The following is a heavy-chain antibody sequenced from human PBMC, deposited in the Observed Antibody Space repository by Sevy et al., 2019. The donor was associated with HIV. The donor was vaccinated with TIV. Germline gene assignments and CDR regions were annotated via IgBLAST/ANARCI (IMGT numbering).Heavy chain of an antibody. CDR3: ARRDLTLLINSQLHYSYHMDV. CDR1: GFTFTSYS. Sequence: ASVKVSCKTSGFTFTSYSISWVRQAPGHGLEWLGWISPYNGNTNYAPKFEGRVFMTTDTSTSTAYMELKSLRSDDTAGYYCARRDLTLLINSQLHYSYHMDVWGKGTTVTVSS. J-gene: IGHJ6*03. CDR2: ISPYNGNT. V-gene: IGHV1-18*01. D-gene: IGHD3-10*02.